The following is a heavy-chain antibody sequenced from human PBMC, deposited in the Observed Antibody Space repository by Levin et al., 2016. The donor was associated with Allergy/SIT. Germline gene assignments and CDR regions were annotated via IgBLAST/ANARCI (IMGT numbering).Heavy chain of an antibody. J-gene: IGHJ4*02. CDR3: ARGTRGDTYNRVFDN. CDR1: GGSISSYY. Sequence: SETLSLTCTVSGGSISSYYWSWIRQPPGKGLEWIGYIYYSGSTNYNPSLKSRVAVSIDMSKNQFSLKLNSVTTADTAVYYCARGTRGDTYNRVFDNWGQGTLVTVSS. CDR2: IYYSGST. D-gene: IGHD5-24*01. V-gene: IGHV4-59*01.